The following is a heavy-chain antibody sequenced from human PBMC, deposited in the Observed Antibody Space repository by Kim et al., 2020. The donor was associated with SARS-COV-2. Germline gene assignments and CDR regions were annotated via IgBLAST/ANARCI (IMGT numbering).Heavy chain of an antibody. Sequence: GESLKISCKGSGYSFTSYWISWVRQMPGKGLEWMGRIDPSDSYTNYSPSFQGHVTISADKSISTAYLQWSSLKASDTAMYYCARLSSGWYFSYYYYYGMDVWGQGTTVTVSS. D-gene: IGHD6-19*01. CDR3: ARLSSGWYFSYYYYYGMDV. V-gene: IGHV5-10-1*01. J-gene: IGHJ6*02. CDR2: IDPSDSYT. CDR1: GYSFTSYW.